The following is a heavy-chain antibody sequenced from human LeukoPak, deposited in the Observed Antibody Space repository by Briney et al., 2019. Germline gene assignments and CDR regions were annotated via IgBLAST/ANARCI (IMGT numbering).Heavy chain of an antibody. Sequence: GASVKVSCKVSGYTLTELPMHWVRQAPGKGLEWMGGFDPEAGETIYAQKFQGRVTMTEDTSTDTAYMELSSLRSEDTAVYYCATAIRDGYNLLYFQHWGQGTLVTVSS. CDR2: FDPEAGET. J-gene: IGHJ1*01. D-gene: IGHD5-24*01. CDR3: ATAIRDGYNLLYFQH. CDR1: GYTLTELP. V-gene: IGHV1-24*01.